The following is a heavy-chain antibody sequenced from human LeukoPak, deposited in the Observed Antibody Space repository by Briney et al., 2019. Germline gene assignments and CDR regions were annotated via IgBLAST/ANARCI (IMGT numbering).Heavy chain of an antibody. CDR2: NYSSGNT. D-gene: IGHD3-22*01. V-gene: IGHV4-4*07. Sequence: SETLSLTCTVSGGSIRSYYWSWIRQPAGKGLEWIGRNYSSGNTNYNPSLTSRVTMSVDTSKNQFSLKLSSVTAADTAVYYCARDRPYDDSSGYRFDYWGQGTLVTVSS. CDR3: ARDRPYDDSSGYRFDY. J-gene: IGHJ4*02. CDR1: GGSIRSYY.